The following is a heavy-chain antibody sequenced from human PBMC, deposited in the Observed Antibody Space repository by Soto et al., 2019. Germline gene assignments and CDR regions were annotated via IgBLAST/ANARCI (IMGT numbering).Heavy chain of an antibody. CDR1: GGTFSSYT. CDR2: IIPILGIA. J-gene: IGHJ3*02. CDR3: ARVPPAHDYGDYADAFDI. V-gene: IGHV1-69*02. Sequence: GASVKVSCTASGGTFSSYTISWVRQAPGQGLEWMGRIIPILGIANYAQKFQGRVTITADKSTSTAYMELSSLRSEDTAVYYCARVPPAHDYGDYADAFDIWGQGTMVTVSS. D-gene: IGHD4-17*01.